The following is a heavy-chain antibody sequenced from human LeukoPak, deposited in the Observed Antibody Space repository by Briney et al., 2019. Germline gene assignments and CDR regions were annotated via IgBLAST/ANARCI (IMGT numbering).Heavy chain of an antibody. CDR3: ARVKSGSYYPIDY. D-gene: IGHD1-26*01. CDR2: INTDGTGT. V-gene: IGHV3-74*01. J-gene: IGHJ4*02. Sequence: PGGSLRLSCAASGFTFSNYWMHWVRQTPGKGLVWVSRINTDGTGTSYADSVKGRFTIPRDGAKNTLYLQMSGLRAEDTAVYYCARVKSGSYYPIDYWGQGTLVTVSS. CDR1: GFTFSNYW.